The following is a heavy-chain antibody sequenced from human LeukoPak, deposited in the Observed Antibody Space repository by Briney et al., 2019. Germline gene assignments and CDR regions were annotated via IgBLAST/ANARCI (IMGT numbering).Heavy chain of an antibody. D-gene: IGHD3-22*01. Sequence: ASVKVSCKASGYTFTGYYMHWARQAPGQGLEWMGRINPNSGGTNYAQKFQGRVTMTRDTSISTAYMELSRLRSDDTAVYYCARDHITYYYDSSGSRDVVQHWGQGTLVTVSS. CDR3: ARDHITYYYDSSGSRDVVQH. J-gene: IGHJ1*01. CDR1: GYTFTGYY. CDR2: INPNSGGT. V-gene: IGHV1-2*06.